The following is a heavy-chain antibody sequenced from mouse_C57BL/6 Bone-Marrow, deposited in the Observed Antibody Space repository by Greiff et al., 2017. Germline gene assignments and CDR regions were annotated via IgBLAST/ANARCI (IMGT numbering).Heavy chain of an antibody. Sequence: VKLQQSGAELARPGASVKMSCKASGYTFTSYTMHWVKQRPGQGLEWIGYINPSSGYTKYNQKFKDKATLTADKSSSTAYMQLSSLTSEDSAVYYCASSDTMDYWGQGTSVTVSS. CDR1: GYTFTSYT. CDR3: ASSDTMDY. J-gene: IGHJ4*01. D-gene: IGHD3-2*02. V-gene: IGHV1-4*01. CDR2: INPSSGYT.